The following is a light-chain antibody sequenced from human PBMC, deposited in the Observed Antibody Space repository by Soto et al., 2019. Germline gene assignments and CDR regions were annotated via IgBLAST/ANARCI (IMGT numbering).Light chain of an antibody. Sequence: EIVMTQSPATLSVSPGERATLSCRASRSVSNNLAWHQQKPGQAPRLLIYGASTRATGIPARFSGSWSGTEFTLTISSLQSEDSAVYYRQQYNNWPLTFGQGTRLEI. CDR1: RSVSNN. V-gene: IGKV3-15*01. J-gene: IGKJ5*01. CDR2: GAS. CDR3: QQYNNWPLT.